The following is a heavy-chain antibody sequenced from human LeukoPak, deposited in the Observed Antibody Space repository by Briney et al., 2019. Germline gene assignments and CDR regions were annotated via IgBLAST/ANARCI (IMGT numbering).Heavy chain of an antibody. D-gene: IGHD1-26*01. CDR3: ARASSGSWGAHYYFDY. J-gene: IGHJ4*02. V-gene: IGHV4-59*02. CDR1: GDSVSGYY. Sequence: SETLSLTCSVSGDSVSGYYWSWIRQPPGKGLEWIGYVYQTGHTHYSPSLKSRVTISVDTSKNQFSLKLSSVTAADTAVYYCARASSGSWGAHYYFDYWGQGTLVTVSS. CDR2: VYQTGHT.